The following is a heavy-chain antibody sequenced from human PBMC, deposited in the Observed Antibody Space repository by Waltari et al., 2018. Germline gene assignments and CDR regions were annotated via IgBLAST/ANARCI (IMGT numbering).Heavy chain of an antibody. V-gene: IGHV4-59*01. J-gene: IGHJ4*02. D-gene: IGHD2-21*01. Sequence: QVQLQESGPGLVKPSETLSLTCTVSGGSISSYYWIWIRQPPGKGLEWIGYIYYSGSTNYNPSLKSRVTISVDTSKNQFSLKLSSVTAADTAVYYCARGGMCGGDCYSIDYWGQGTLVTVSS. CDR1: GGSISSYY. CDR2: IYYSGST. CDR3: ARGGMCGGDCYSIDY.